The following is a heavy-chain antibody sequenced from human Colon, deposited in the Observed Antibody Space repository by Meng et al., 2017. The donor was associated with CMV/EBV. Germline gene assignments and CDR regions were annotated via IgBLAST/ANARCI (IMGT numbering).Heavy chain of an antibody. V-gene: IGHV3-21*01. D-gene: IGHD2-8*02. Sequence: GESLKISCATSGFTFSSYTMHWGRQTPGKGLEWVSSIKTSSTKIYYADPWRGRFTHSREDATDSLYPQLKRLRAEDTALYFLSRNKGILVGPFDYWGQGTLVTVSS. CDR3: SRNKGILVGPFDY. CDR2: IKTSSTKI. J-gene: IGHJ4*02. CDR1: GFTFSSYT.